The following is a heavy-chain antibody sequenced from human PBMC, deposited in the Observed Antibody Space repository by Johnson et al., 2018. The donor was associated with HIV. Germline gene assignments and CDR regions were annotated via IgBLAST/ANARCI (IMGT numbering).Heavy chain of an antibody. CDR1: GFTFSSYA. D-gene: IGHD7-27*01. CDR3: ARDPWGGRNPLGAFDI. Sequence: QVQLVESGGGVVQLGRSPRLSCAASGFTFSSYAMHWVRQAPGKGLEWVAVISYDGSDKYYADSVKGRFTISRDNSRNTLYLQMNSLRTEDTAVYYCARDPWGGRNPLGAFDIWGQGTMVTVSS. J-gene: IGHJ3*02. V-gene: IGHV3-30*04. CDR2: ISYDGSDK.